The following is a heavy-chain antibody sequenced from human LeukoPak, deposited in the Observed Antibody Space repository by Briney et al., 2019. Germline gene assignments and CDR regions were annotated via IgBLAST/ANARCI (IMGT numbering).Heavy chain of an antibody. J-gene: IGHJ4*02. V-gene: IGHV1-2*02. Sequence: ASVKVSCEASGYTFIGYYLHWVRQAPGQGLEWMGWINPTSGGTNYAQKFQDRVTVTRDTSINTAYMELSRLTSDDTAVYYCARLVGLSTTASYWGQGTLVIVSS. CDR3: ARLVGLSTTASY. CDR1: GYTFIGYY. CDR2: INPTSGGT. D-gene: IGHD5/OR15-5a*01.